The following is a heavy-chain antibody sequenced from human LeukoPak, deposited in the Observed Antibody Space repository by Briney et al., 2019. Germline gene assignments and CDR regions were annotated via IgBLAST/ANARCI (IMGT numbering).Heavy chain of an antibody. V-gene: IGHV3-48*01. CDR2: ISSSSSTI. J-gene: IGHJ4*02. CDR3: AKAGSRGWYGDY. Sequence: GGSLRLSCAASGFTFSSYSMNWVRQAPGKGLEWVSYISSSSSTIYYADSVQGRLTISRDNSKNTLYLQMNSLRAEDTAVYFCAKAGSRGWYGDYWGQGTLVTVSS. CDR1: GFTFSSYS. D-gene: IGHD6-19*01.